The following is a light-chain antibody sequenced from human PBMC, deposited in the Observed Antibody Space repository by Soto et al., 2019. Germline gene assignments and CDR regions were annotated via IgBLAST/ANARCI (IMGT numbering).Light chain of an antibody. V-gene: IGKV3-20*01. Sequence: EVVLTQSPGTLSLSPGERGTLSCRASQNVNSFLAWYQQKPSQAPRLLIYGASSRATGIPDRFSGSGSGTDFTLTISRLEPEDFAVYYCQQYDTSPKFGQGTK. CDR3: QQYDTSPK. CDR2: GAS. J-gene: IGKJ1*01. CDR1: QNVNSF.